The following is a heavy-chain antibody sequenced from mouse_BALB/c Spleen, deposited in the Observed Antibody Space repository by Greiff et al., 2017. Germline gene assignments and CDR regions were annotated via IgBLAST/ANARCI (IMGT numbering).Heavy chain of an antibody. CDR1: GFTFSSYG. Sequence: EVKVVESGGDLVKPGGSLKLSCAASGFTFSSYGMSWVRQTPDKRLEWVATISSGGSYTYYPDSVKGRFTISRDNAKNTLYLQMSSLKSEDTAMYYCARLGDGGDYFDYWGQGTTLTVSS. D-gene: IGHD3-3*01. CDR2: ISSGGSYT. V-gene: IGHV5-6*01. J-gene: IGHJ2*01. CDR3: ARLGDGGDYFDY.